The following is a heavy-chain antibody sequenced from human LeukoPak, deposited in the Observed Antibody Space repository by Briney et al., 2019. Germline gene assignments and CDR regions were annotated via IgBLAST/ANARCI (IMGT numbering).Heavy chain of an antibody. CDR1: GFTFSSYA. CDR2: ISGSGGST. D-gene: IGHD3-3*01. V-gene: IGHV3-23*01. CDR3: AKDGKGITIFGVVPNYYYGMDV. J-gene: IGHJ6*02. Sequence: PGGSLRLSCAASGFTFSSYAMSWVRQDPGEGLEWVSAISGSGGSTYYADPVKGRFTISRDNSKNTLYLQMNSLRAEDTAVYYCAKDGKGITIFGVVPNYYYGMDVWGQGTTVTVSS.